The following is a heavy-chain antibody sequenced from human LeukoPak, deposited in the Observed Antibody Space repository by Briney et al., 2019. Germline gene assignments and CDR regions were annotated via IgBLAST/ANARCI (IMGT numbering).Heavy chain of an antibody. V-gene: IGHV4-59*08. J-gene: IGHJ4*02. CDR2: IYYSGST. CDR1: GGSISTYF. Sequence: ASETLSLTCTVSGGSISTYFWSWIRQPPGKGLEWIGYIYYSGSTNYNPSLKSRVTISLDTSENQFSLKLSSVTAADTAVYYCARSGSGSQKVRYWGQGTLVTVSS. CDR3: ARSGSGSQKVRY. D-gene: IGHD3-10*01.